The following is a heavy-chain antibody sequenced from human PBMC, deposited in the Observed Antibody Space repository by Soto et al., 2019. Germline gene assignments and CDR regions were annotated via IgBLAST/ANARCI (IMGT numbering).Heavy chain of an antibody. D-gene: IGHD1-26*01. V-gene: IGHV4-59*01. CDR1: GGSFSGYY. J-gene: IGHJ5*02. Sequence: PSETLSLTCAVYGGSFSGYYWSWIRQPPGKGLEWIGYIYYSGSTNYNPSLKSRVTISVDTSKNRFSLKLSSVTAADTAVYYCARDSGSYDRTNWFDPWGQGTLVTVSS. CDR2: IYYSGST. CDR3: ARDSGSYDRTNWFDP.